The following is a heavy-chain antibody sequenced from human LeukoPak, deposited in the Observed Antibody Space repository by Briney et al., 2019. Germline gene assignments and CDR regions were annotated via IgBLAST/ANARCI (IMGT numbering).Heavy chain of an antibody. CDR1: GFTFNNYG. CDR3: ARSWPRVRDAFDI. Sequence: GGSLRLSCAASGFTFNNYGMHWVRQAPGKGLEWVAFIRFDGSKTYYADSVKGRFTLSGDNSKNTLYLQMNSLRAEDTAVYYCARSWPRVRDAFDIWGQGTMVTVSS. V-gene: IGHV3-30*02. J-gene: IGHJ3*02. CDR2: IRFDGSKT.